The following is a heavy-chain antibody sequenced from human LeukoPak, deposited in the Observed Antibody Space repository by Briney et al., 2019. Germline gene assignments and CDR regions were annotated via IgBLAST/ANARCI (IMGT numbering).Heavy chain of an antibody. Sequence: ASVKVSCKASGYTLTNFYMHWVRQAPGQGPEWMGIINPSGGGTSYARKFQGRVTMTRDTSTSTVYMELSSLTSEDTAIYYCARIGGYGIFDYWGQGTLVTVSP. CDR2: INPSGGGT. CDR1: GYTLTNFY. CDR3: ARIGGYGIFDY. V-gene: IGHV1-46*01. D-gene: IGHD6-25*01. J-gene: IGHJ4*02.